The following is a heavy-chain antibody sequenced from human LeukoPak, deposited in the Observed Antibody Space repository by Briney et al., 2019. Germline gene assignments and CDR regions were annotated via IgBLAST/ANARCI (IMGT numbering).Heavy chain of an antibody. Sequence: PSETLSLTCAVYGRSFSGYYWSWIRQPPGKGLEWIGEINHSGSTNYNPSLKSRVTISVDTSKNQFSLKLSSVTAADTAVYYCARAYSSSWFNWFDPWGQGTLVTVSS. D-gene: IGHD6-13*01. CDR1: GRSFSGYY. CDR3: ARAYSSSWFNWFDP. V-gene: IGHV4-34*01. J-gene: IGHJ5*02. CDR2: INHSGST.